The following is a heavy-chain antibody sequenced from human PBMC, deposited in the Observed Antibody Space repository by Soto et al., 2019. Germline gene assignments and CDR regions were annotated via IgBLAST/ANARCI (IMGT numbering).Heavy chain of an antibody. J-gene: IGHJ4*02. CDR1: GFTFSNYA. V-gene: IGHV3-48*02. CDR3: ATDPYSPATVTIMDY. D-gene: IGHD4-17*01. CDR2: ISHKSSAI. Sequence: EVQLVESGGGLVQPGGSLRLSCAASGFTFSNYAMNWVRQAPGKGLEWVSYISHKSSAIYHADSVKGRFTISRDNAKNSLYLQMNSLRDEDTAVYYCATDPYSPATVTIMDYWGQGTLVTVSS.